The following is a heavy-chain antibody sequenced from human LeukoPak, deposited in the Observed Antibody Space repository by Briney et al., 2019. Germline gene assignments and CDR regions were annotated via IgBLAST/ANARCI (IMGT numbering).Heavy chain of an antibody. CDR3: ARLSSIAAPWGY. CDR2: IYPGDSDT. V-gene: IGHV5-51*01. D-gene: IGHD6-6*01. CDR1: GYSFTSNW. Sequence: GGSLKISCMASGYSFTSNWIGWVRQMPGKGLEWMGIIYPGDSDTRYSPSFQGQVTISADKSISTAYLQWSSLKASVTAMYYCARLSSIAAPWGYWGQGTLVTVSS. J-gene: IGHJ4*02.